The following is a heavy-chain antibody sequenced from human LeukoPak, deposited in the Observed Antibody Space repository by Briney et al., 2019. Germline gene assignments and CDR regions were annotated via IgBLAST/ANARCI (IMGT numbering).Heavy chain of an antibody. CDR1: GNTFTSYD. CDR2: MNPNSGNT. Sequence: ASVKVSCKASGNTFTSYDINWVRQATGQGLEWMGWMNPNSGNTGYAQKFQGRVTMTRNTSISTAYMELSSLRSEDTAVYYCARRYSSGWYFFDYWGQGTLVTVSS. D-gene: IGHD6-19*01. V-gene: IGHV1-8*01. CDR3: ARRYSSGWYFFDY. J-gene: IGHJ4*02.